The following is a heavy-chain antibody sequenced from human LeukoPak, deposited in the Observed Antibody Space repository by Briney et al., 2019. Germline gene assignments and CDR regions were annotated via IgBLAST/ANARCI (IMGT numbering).Heavy chain of an antibody. CDR1: GYTLTELS. CDR2: FDPEDGET. J-gene: IGHJ4*02. D-gene: IGHD1-20*01. CDR3: ARGDNWNDPFDY. Sequence: ASVKVSCKVSGYTLTELSMHWVRQAPGKGLEWMGGFDPEDGETIYAQKFQGRVTMTEDTSTDTAYMELSSLRSEDTAVYYCARGDNWNDPFDYWGQGTLVTVSS. V-gene: IGHV1-24*01.